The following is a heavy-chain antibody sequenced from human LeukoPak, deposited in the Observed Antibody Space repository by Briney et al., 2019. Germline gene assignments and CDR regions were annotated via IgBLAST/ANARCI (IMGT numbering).Heavy chain of an antibody. J-gene: IGHJ4*02. CDR1: GFTFSSHY. V-gene: IGHV3-74*01. CDR2: INSDGSST. CDR3: AKSNYFDSGGYYFFDY. D-gene: IGHD3-22*01. Sequence: PGGSLRLSCAASGFTFSSHYMHWVRQAPGKGLVWVSRINSDGSSTNYADSVKGRFTISRDNAKNTLFLQMNSLRAEDTAVYYCAKSNYFDSGGYYFFDYWGQGTLVTVSS.